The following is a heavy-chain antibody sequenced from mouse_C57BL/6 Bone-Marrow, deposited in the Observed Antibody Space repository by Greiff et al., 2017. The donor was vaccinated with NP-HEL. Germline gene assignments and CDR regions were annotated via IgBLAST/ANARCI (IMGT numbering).Heavy chain of an antibody. CDR1: GYAFSSSW. V-gene: IGHV1-82*01. CDR2: IYPGDGDT. CDR3: ARGGVYYGQFYYAMDY. J-gene: IGHJ4*01. D-gene: IGHD1-1*01. Sequence: QVQLQQSGPELVKPGASVKISCKASGYAFSSSWMNWVKQRPGKGLEWIGRIYPGDGDTNYNGKFKGKATLTADKSSSTAYMQLSSLTSEDSAVYFCARGGVYYGQFYYAMDYWGQGTSVTVSS.